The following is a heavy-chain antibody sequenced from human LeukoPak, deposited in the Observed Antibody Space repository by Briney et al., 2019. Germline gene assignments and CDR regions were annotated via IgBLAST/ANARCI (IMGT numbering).Heavy chain of an antibody. CDR1: GFTFSSYS. J-gene: IGHJ6*03. V-gene: IGHV3-23*01. Sequence: PGGSLRLSCAASGFTFSSYSMSWVRQAPGKGLEWVSAISGSGGSTYYADSVKGRFTISRDNSKNTLYLQMNSLRAEDTAVYYCARVYWSMVRGGFRYMDVWGKGTTVTISS. CDR2: ISGSGGST. D-gene: IGHD3-10*01. CDR3: ARVYWSMVRGGFRYMDV.